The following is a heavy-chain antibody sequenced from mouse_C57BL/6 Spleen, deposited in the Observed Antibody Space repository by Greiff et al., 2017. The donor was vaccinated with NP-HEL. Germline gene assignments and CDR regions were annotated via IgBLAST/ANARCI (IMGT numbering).Heavy chain of an antibody. CDR1: GYAFTNYL. D-gene: IGHD1-1*01. CDR2: INPGSGGT. J-gene: IGHJ3*01. V-gene: IGHV1-54*01. CDR3: ERSTTVVPLRFAY. Sequence: QVQLKESGAELVRPGTSVKVSCKASGYAFTNYLIEWVKQRPGQGLEWIGVINPGSGGTNYNEKFKGKATLTADKSSSTAYMQLSSLTSEDSAVFVCERSTTVVPLRFAYWGQGTLVTVSA.